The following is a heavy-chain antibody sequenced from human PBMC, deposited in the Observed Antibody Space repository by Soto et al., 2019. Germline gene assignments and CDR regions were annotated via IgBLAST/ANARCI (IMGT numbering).Heavy chain of an antibody. CDR1: GYPFTSYY. J-gene: IGHJ6*02. CDR2: INPSGGST. Sequence: GASLKVSCKSSGYPFTSYYIHWVRQAPGQGLEWMGIINPSGGSTSYAQKFQGRVTMTRDTSTSTVYMALSSLRSEDTAVYYCASPGIAAAGTLLRYYYGTDVWGQGTTVTVSS. CDR3: ASPGIAAAGTLLRYYYGTDV. D-gene: IGHD6-13*01. V-gene: IGHV1-46*01.